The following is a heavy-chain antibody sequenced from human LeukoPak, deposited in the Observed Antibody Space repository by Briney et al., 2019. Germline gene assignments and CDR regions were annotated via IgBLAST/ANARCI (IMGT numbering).Heavy chain of an antibody. Sequence: PGGSLRLSFSASGFTVSSNYMSWVRQAPGKGLEWVSIIYSDDTTAYADSVKGRFTISRDNSKNTLYLQLNNLRAEDTAVYYCARARVPAAMAIDYWGQGTLVTVSS. V-gene: IGHV3-53*01. J-gene: IGHJ4*02. CDR2: IYSDDTT. D-gene: IGHD2-2*01. CDR3: ARARVPAAMAIDY. CDR1: GFTVSSNY.